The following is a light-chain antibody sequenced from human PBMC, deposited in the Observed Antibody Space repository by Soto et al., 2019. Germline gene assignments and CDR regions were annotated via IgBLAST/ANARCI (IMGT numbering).Light chain of an antibody. Sequence: DIQMTQSPSSLSASVGDRVTLTCRASQGISNYLAWFQQKPGKVPKLLIYAASTLQSGVPSRFSGSGSGTDFTLTISSLQPEDVATYHCQRYNSAPQTFGQGTKVEIK. J-gene: IGKJ1*01. V-gene: IGKV1-27*01. CDR2: AAS. CDR3: QRYNSAPQT. CDR1: QGISNY.